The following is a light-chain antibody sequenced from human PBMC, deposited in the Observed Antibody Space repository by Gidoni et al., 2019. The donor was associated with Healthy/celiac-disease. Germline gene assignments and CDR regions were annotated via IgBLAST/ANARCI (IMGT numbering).Light chain of an antibody. Sequence: EIVLTQSPATLSLSPGERATLSCRASQSVSSYLAWYQQKPGQAPRLLIYDASNRATGIPARFSCSGSWTDFTLTLSSLEPEDFAVYYCQQRSNLPLTFGGGTKVEIQ. V-gene: IGKV3-11*01. CDR3: QQRSNLPLT. CDR1: QSVSSY. J-gene: IGKJ4*01. CDR2: DAS.